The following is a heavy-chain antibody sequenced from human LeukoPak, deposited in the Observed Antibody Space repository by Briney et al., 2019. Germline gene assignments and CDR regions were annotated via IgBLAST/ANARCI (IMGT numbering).Heavy chain of an antibody. CDR1: GGSISSSIYY. D-gene: IGHD4-17*01. Sequence: SETLSLTCTVSGGSISSSIYYWGWIRQPPGKGLEWIGSIYYSGNTYYNPSLKSRVTISVDTSKNQFSLKLSSVTAADTAVYYCASGLTTVTTFLDYYYGMDVWGQGTTVTVSS. CDR3: ASGLTTVTTFLDYYYGMDV. CDR2: IYYSGNT. J-gene: IGHJ6*02. V-gene: IGHV4-39*01.